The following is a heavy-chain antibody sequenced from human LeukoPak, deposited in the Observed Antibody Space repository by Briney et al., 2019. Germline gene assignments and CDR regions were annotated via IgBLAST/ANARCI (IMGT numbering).Heavy chain of an antibody. V-gene: IGHV3-33*01. CDR1: GFTFSSYG. D-gene: IGHD1-26*01. J-gene: IGHJ3*02. CDR2: IWDDGSNK. Sequence: GGSLRLSCAASGFTFSSYGMHWVRQAPGKGLGWVAVIWDDGSNKYYADSVKGRFTISRDNSKNTMYLQMNSLRAEDTAVYYFARDITIVGGYDAFDIWGQGTMVTVSS. CDR3: ARDITIVGGYDAFDI.